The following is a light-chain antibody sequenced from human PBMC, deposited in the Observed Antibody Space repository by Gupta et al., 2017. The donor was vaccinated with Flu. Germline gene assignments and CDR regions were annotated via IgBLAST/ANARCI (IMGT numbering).Light chain of an antibody. J-gene: IGLJ3*02. V-gene: IGLV1-47*01. CDR1: SSNIGSNY. Sequence: RVTISCSGSSSNIGSNYVYCYQQLPGTAPKLLIYRNNQRPSGVPDRFSGSKSGTSASLAISGLRSEDEADYYCAAWDDILSGPVFGGGTKLTVL. CDR2: RNN. CDR3: AAWDDILSGPV.